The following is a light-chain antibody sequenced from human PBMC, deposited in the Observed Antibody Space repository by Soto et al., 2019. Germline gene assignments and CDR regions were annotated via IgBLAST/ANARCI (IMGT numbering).Light chain of an antibody. CDR3: QQYNNWPPFT. J-gene: IGKJ2*01. V-gene: IGKV3-15*01. CDR1: QSVSSN. Sequence: EIVMTQSPAPLSVSPGARATLSCRASQSVSSNLAWYQQKPGQAPRLLIYGASTRATGIPARFSGSGSGTEFTLTISSLQPEDFAVYYCQQYNNWPPFTFGQGTKLEIK. CDR2: GAS.